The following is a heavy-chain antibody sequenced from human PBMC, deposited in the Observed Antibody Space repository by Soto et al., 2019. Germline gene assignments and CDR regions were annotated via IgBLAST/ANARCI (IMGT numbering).Heavy chain of an antibody. J-gene: IGHJ4*02. CDR2: IIPIFGTA. D-gene: IGHD4-17*01. CDR3: AKDLALWPYGDYYFDY. V-gene: IGHV1-69*13. CDR1: GGAFSSYA. Sequence: ASVKVSCKAAGGAFSSYAISWVRQAPGQGLEWMGGIIPIFGTANYAQKFQGRVTITADESTSTAYMELSSLRSEDTAVYYCAKDLALWPYGDYYFDYWGQGTLVTVSS.